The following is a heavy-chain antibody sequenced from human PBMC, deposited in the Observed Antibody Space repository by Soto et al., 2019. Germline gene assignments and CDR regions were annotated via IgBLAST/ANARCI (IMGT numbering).Heavy chain of an antibody. CDR3: ARGGIAAAGTSLYYYYYGMDV. D-gene: IGHD6-13*01. CDR2: IYYSGST. J-gene: IGHJ6*02. V-gene: IGHV4-59*01. CDR1: GCSISSYY. Sequence: TLSLTCTVSGCSISSYYWSWIRQPPGKGPEWIGYIYYSGSTNYNPSLKSRVTISVDTSKNQFSLKLSSVTAADAAVYYCARGGIAAAGTSLYYYYYGMDVWGQGTTVTVSS.